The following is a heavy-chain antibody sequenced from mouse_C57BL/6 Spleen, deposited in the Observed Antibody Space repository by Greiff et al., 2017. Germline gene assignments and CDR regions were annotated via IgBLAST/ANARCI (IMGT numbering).Heavy chain of an antibody. J-gene: IGHJ4*01. CDR1: CYSITSGYS. Sequence: EVQLQESGPCLVKPSQSLSLTCSVTCYSITSGYSWNWIRQFPGNKLEWMGYISDDGSNNYNPSLKNRISITRDTSKNQFFLKLNSVTTEDTATYYCARDGDSIPMAYWGQGTSVTVSS. V-gene: IGHV3-6*01. CDR3: ARDGDSIPMAY. D-gene: IGHD2-10*02. CDR2: ISDDGSN.